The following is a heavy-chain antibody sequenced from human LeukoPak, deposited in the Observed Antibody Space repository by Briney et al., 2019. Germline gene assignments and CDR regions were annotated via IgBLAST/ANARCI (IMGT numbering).Heavy chain of an antibody. J-gene: IGHJ4*02. D-gene: IGHD5-18*01. Sequence: SGKVSSKAAGYTFTSYGVKWVLQAPGQGLEWMGWISAYNGNTNYAQKLQGRVTMTTDTSTSTAYMELRSLRSDDTAVYYCARDGGAYSYGLYWGQGTLVTVSS. V-gene: IGHV1-18*04. CDR3: ARDGGAYSYGLY. CDR1: GYTFTSYG. CDR2: ISAYNGNT.